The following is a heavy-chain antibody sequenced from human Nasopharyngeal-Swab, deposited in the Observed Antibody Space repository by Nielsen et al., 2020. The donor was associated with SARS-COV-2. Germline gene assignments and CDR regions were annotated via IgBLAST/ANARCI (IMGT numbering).Heavy chain of an antibody. D-gene: IGHD4-23*01. J-gene: IGHJ6*02. CDR2: IIPILGIA. Sequence: SVNVSCKASGGTFSSYAISWVRQATGQGLEGMGGIIPILGIANYAQKFQGRVTITADKSTRTAYMELSSLRSEDTAVYYCARAMATVGAVYYYGMDVWGQGTTVTVSS. CDR1: GGTFSSYA. V-gene: IGHV1-69*10. CDR3: ARAMATVGAVYYYGMDV.